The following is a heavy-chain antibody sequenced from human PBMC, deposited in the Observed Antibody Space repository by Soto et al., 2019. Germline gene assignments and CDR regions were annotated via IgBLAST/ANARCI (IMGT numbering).Heavy chain of an antibody. J-gene: IGHJ6*02. CDR2: IGAADDP. CDR3: ARALTIVVVPAAIRNYYYYGMDV. V-gene: IGHV3-13*05. CDR1: GFTFSAYD. D-gene: IGHD2-2*02. Sequence: GGSLRLSCAASGFTFSAYDMHWVRQTTGKGLEWVSAIGAADDPYYLGSVKGRFTTSRENAKNSLYLQMNSLRSEDTAVYYCARALTIVVVPAAIRNYYYYGMDVWGQGTTVTVSS.